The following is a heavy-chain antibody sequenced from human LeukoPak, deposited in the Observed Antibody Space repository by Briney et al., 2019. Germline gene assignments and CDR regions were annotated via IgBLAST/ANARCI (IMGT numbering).Heavy chain of an antibody. CDR3: TRAVAGHPD. J-gene: IGHJ4*02. CDR1: GVPFSNYY. V-gene: IGHV4-34*01. D-gene: IGHD6-19*01. Sequence: PSETLSLTCAVSGVPFSNYYWSWVRQSPTKGLEWIGEINHSGYTNYNPSLQSRVTISIDTSKNQFSLMLTSVTAADTAVYYCTRAVAGHPDWGQGTLVTVSS. CDR2: INHSGYT.